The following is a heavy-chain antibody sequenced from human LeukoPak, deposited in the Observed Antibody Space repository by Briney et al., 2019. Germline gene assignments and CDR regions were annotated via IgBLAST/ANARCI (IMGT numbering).Heavy chain of an antibody. V-gene: IGHV4-59*01. CDR3: ARVRGYYDSSGYDY. Sequence: RTSETLSLTCTVSGASISSYYWSWIRQPPGKGLEWIGYIYYSGSTNYNPALKSRVTISEDTSKNQNSLKLSSVTAADTAVYYCARVRGYYDSSGYDYWGQGTLVTVSS. CDR1: GASISSYY. CDR2: IYYSGST. J-gene: IGHJ4*02. D-gene: IGHD3-22*01.